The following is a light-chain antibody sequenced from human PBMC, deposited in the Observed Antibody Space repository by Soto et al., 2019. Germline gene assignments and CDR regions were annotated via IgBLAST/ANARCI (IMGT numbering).Light chain of an antibody. CDR3: QQYNSYSWT. CDR1: QSISSW. CDR2: KAS. J-gene: IGKJ1*01. V-gene: IGKV1-5*03. Sequence: DIQSTQAPSTLXSXVGYRFTITCRASQSISSWLAWYQQKPGKAPKLLIYKASSLESGVPSRFSGSGSGTEFTLTISSLQPDDFATYYCQQYNSYSWTFGQGTMV.